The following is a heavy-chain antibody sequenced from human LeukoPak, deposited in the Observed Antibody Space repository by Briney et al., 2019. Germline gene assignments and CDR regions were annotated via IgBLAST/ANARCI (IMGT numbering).Heavy chain of an antibody. V-gene: IGHV3-30-3*01. CDR1: GFTFSSYA. CDR2: ISYDGSNK. Sequence: PPGGSLRLSCAASGFTFSSYAMHWVRQAPCKGLEWVAVISYDGSNKYYADSVKGRFTISRDNSKNTLYLQMNSLRAEDTAVYYCARDSPTVANLFDYWGQGTLVTVSS. J-gene: IGHJ4*02. CDR3: ARDSPTVANLFDY. D-gene: IGHD4-11*01.